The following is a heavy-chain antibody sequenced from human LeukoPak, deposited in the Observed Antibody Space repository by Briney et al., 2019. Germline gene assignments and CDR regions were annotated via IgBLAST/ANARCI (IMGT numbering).Heavy chain of an antibody. CDR2: IYYSGST. CDR1: GGSISSGGYY. J-gene: IGHJ3*02. D-gene: IGHD3-16*02. Sequence: ESSQTLSLTCTVSGGSISSGGYYWSWIRQHPGKGLEWIGYIYYSGSTYYNPSLKSRVTISVDTSKNQFSLKLSSVTAADTAVYYCARARRRGSYRYDAFDIWGQGTTVTVSS. V-gene: IGHV4-31*03. CDR3: ARARRRGSYRYDAFDI.